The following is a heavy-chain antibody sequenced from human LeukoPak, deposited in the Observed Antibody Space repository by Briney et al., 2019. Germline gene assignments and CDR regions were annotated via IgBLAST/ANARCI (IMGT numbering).Heavy chain of an antibody. V-gene: IGHV1-69*01. CDR2: PIFGTA. J-gene: IGHJ4*02. Sequence: PIFGTANYAQKFQGRVTITADESTSTAYMELSSLRSEDTAVYYCASPYLYSGSSAGFDYWGQGTLVTVSS. CDR3: ASPYLYSGSSAGFDY. D-gene: IGHD1-26*01.